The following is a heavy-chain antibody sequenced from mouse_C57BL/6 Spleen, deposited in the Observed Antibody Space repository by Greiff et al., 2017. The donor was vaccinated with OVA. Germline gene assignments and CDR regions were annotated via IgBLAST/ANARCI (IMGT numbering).Heavy chain of an antibody. CDR1: GYAFSSSW. CDR3: ARKGDYYGSSYDWYFDV. V-gene: IGHV1-82*01. Sequence: VQLQQSGPELVKPGASVKISCKASGYAFSSSWMNWVKQRPGKGLEWIGRIYPGDGDTNYNGKFKGKATLTADKSSSTAYMQLSSLTSEDSAVYFCARKGDYYGSSYDWYFDVWGTGTTVTVSS. J-gene: IGHJ1*03. D-gene: IGHD1-1*01. CDR2: IYPGDGDT.